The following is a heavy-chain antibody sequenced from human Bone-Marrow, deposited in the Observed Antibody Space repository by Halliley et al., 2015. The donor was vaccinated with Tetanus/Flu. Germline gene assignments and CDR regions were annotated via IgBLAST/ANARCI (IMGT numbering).Heavy chain of an antibody. CDR3: ARGGRTLLRGVDYYGLDV. Sequence: TLSPTCAVYGGASTGYYWSWIRQTPGKGLEWIGEIDHSGDASYNPSLRSRVTISADPSKNEFSLKLTSVTAADTGVFYCARGGRTLLRGVDYYGLDVWGQGTTVTVSS. CDR1: GGASTGYY. CDR2: IDHSGDA. D-gene: IGHD3-10*01. J-gene: IGHJ6*02. V-gene: IGHV4-34*01.